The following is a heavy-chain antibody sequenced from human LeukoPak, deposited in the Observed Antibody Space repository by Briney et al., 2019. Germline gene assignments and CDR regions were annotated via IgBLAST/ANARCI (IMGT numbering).Heavy chain of an antibody. Sequence: GGSLRLSCAASGFTFSSYGMHWVRQAPGKGLEWVAVISYDGSNKYYADSVKGRFTISRDSAKNSLYLQMNSLRAEDTAVYYCARGVDYYYYYGMDVWGQGTTVTVSS. V-gene: IGHV3-30*03. CDR2: ISYDGSNK. CDR1: GFTFSSYG. CDR3: ARGVDYYYYYGMDV. D-gene: IGHD2-21*01. J-gene: IGHJ6*02.